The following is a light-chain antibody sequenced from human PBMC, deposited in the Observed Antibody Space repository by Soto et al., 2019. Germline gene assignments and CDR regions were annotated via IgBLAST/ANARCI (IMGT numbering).Light chain of an antibody. CDR2: EVS. CDR1: SSDVGGYNY. Sequence: QSALTQPASVSGSPGQSITISCTGTSSDVGGYNYVSWYQQHPGKAPKLMIYEVSNRPTGVSNRFSGSKSGNTASLTISGLQDEYEADCYCSSYTSSSTLCVFGTGTKLTVL. V-gene: IGLV2-14*01. CDR3: SSYTSSSTLCV. J-gene: IGLJ1*01.